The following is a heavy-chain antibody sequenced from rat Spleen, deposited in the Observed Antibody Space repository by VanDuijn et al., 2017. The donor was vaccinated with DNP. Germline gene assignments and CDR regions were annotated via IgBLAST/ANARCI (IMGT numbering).Heavy chain of an antibody. Sequence: EVQLVESGGGLVQPGRSLKLSCAASGFTFSDYYMAWVRQAPTRGLEWVAYISYDGGNTRYGDSVKGRCTISRDNAKSTLYLQMNSLRSEDMATYYCARWADYFDYWGQGVMVTVSS. D-gene: IGHD4-6*01. CDR1: GFTFSDYY. CDR2: ISYDGGNT. J-gene: IGHJ2*01. CDR3: ARWADYFDY. V-gene: IGHV5-22*01.